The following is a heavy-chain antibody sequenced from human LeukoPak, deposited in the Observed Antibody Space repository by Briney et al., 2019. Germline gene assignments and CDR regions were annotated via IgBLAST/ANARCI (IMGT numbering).Heavy chain of an antibody. J-gene: IGHJ4*02. CDR1: GGSISSSSYY. D-gene: IGHD3-3*01. V-gene: IGHV4-39*07. CDR3: ARDPDSSYDFWSGYYGY. Sequence: SETLSLTCTVCGGSISSSSYYWGWIRQPPGKGLEWIGSIYYSGSTYYNPSLKSRVTISVDTSKNQFSLKLSSVTAADTAVYYCARDPDSSYDFWSGYYGYWGQGTQVTVSS. CDR2: IYYSGST.